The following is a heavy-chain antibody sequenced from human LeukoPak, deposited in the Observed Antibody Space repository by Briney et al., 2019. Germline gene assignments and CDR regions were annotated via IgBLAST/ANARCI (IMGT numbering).Heavy chain of an antibody. CDR2: IYHSGST. Sequence: PSETLSLTCTGSGYSISSGYYWGWIRQLPGKGLEWIGSIYHSGSTYYNPSLKSRVTISVDTFKNQFSLKLSSVTAADTAVYYCAREPPYYDFWSGYYTYFDYWGQGTLVTVSS. CDR3: AREPPYYDFWSGYYTYFDY. CDR1: GYSISSGYY. V-gene: IGHV4-38-2*02. J-gene: IGHJ4*02. D-gene: IGHD3-3*01.